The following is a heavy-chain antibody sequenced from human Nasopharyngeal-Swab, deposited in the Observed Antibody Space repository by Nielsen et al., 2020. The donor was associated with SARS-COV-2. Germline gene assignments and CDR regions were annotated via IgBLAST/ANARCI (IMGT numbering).Heavy chain of an antibody. CDR3: TTDLAYCGGDCYSPYYYGMDV. D-gene: IGHD2-21*02. Sequence: WIRQPPGKGLGWVGRIKSKTDGGTTDYAAPVKGRFTISRDDSKNTLYLQMNSLKTGDTAVYYCTTDLAYCGGDCYSPYYYGMDVWGQGTTVTVSS. J-gene: IGHJ6*02. V-gene: IGHV3-15*01. CDR2: IKSKTDGGTT.